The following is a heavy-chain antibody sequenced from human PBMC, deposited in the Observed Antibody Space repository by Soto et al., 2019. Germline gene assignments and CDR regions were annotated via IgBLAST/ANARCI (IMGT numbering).Heavy chain of an antibody. Sequence: QPGGSLRLACAASAFTFSSYWMSWVRQAPGKGLEWVSNIKQDGGEKYYVDSVKGRFTISRDNAKNSLYLQVNSLRAEDTAVYYCARVAIFGAAGNSYCARGFWGQGTTVTVSS. CDR1: AFTFSSYW. CDR2: IKQDGGEK. D-gene: IGHD3-3*02. J-gene: IGHJ6*02. V-gene: IGHV3-7*01. CDR3: ARVAIFGAAGNSYCARGF.